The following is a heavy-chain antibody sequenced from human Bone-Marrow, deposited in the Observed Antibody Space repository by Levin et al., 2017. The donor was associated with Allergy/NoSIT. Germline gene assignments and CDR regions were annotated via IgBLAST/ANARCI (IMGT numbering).Heavy chain of an antibody. J-gene: IGHJ3*02. Sequence: NSGGSLRLSCAASGFTFSDYYMSWIRQAPGKGLEWVSYISSSGSTIYYADSVKGRFTISRDNAKNSLYLQMNSLRAEDTAVYYCAREGIAVAGTAFDIWGQGTMVTVSS. CDR3: AREGIAVAGTAFDI. CDR2: ISSSGSTI. V-gene: IGHV3-11*01. CDR1: GFTFSDYY. D-gene: IGHD6-19*01.